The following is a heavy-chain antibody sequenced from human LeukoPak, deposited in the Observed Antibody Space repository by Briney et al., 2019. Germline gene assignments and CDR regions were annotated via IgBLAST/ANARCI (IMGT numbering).Heavy chain of an antibody. Sequence: SETLSLTCAVYGGSFSGYYWSWIRQPPGKGLEWIGYIYYSGSTYYNPSLKSRVTISVDTSKNQFSLKLSSVTAADTAVYYCARDRAVAGANAFDIWGQGTMVTVSS. CDR2: IYYSGST. D-gene: IGHD6-19*01. J-gene: IGHJ3*02. CDR3: ARDRAVAGANAFDI. CDR1: GGSFSGYY. V-gene: IGHV4-30-4*01.